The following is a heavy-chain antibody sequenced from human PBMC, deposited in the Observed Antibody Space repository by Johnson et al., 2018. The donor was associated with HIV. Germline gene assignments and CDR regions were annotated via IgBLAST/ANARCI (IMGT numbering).Heavy chain of an antibody. CDR2: ISGSGGST. Sequence: VQLVESGGDLVQPGKSLRLSCAASGFRFNNNAMHWVRQAPGKGLEWVSAISGSGGSTYYADSVKGRFPISRDNSKNTLYLQMNSLRAEDTAVYYCAVVALPMYWYDAFDIWGQGTMVTVSS. D-gene: IGHD2-21*01. CDR1: GFRFNNNA. J-gene: IGHJ3*02. CDR3: AVVALPMYWYDAFDI. V-gene: IGHV3-23*04.